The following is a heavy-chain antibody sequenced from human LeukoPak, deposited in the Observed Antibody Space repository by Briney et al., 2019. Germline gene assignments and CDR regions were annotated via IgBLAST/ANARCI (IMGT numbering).Heavy chain of an antibody. J-gene: IGHJ4*02. CDR3: ARNLDRIVRTRGY. Sequence: GESLKISCKGSGYSFTSYWIGWVRQVPGKGLEWIGIIYPGDSDTRYSPSFQGQVTISADKFITTAYLQWSSLKASDPAMYYCARNLDRIVRTRGYWRQGTLVSVFS. CDR1: GYSFTSYW. D-gene: IGHD3-10*02. CDR2: IYPGDSDT. V-gene: IGHV5-51*01.